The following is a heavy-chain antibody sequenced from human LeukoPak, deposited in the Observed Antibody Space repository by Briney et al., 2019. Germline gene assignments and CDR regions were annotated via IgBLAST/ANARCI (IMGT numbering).Heavy chain of an antibody. CDR2: ISSSSSYI. V-gene: IGHV3-21*01. D-gene: IGHD6-13*01. J-gene: IGHJ3*02. CDR1: GFTFSSYS. Sequence: GGSLRLSCAASGFTFSSYSMNWVRQAPGKGLERVSSISSSSSYIYYADSVKGRFTISRDNAKNSLYLQMNSLRAEDTAVYYCARAAYSSSWPNPDDAFDIWGQGTMVTVSS. CDR3: ARAAYSSSWPNPDDAFDI.